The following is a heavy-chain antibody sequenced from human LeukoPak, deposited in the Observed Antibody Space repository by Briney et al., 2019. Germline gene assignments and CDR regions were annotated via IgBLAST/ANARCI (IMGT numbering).Heavy chain of an antibody. D-gene: IGHD5-12*01. CDR2: INHSGSA. CDR1: RDSFSDYY. V-gene: IGHV4-34*01. CDR3: ASAYSGYDLGAFDI. Sequence: SETLSLTCAVYRDSFSDYYWSWIRQPPGKGLEWIGEINHSGSANYNPSLKSRVTISVDTSKNQFSLKLSSVTAADTAVYYCASAYSGYDLGAFDIWGQGTMVSVSS. J-gene: IGHJ3*02.